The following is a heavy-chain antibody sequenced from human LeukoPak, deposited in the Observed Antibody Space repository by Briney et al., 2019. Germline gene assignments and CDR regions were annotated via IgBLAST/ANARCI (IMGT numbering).Heavy chain of an antibody. CDR3: AKGYYFDILSGYSSLDS. CDR2: ISSSGSTI. J-gene: IGHJ4*02. V-gene: IGHV3-48*03. D-gene: IGHD3-9*01. CDR1: GFTLSSYE. Sequence: GGSLRLSCAASGFTLSSYEMNWVRQAPGKGLEWVSYISSSGSTIYYADSVKGRFTISRDDSKNTLYLQMNSLRAEDTAAYYCAKGYYFDILSGYSSLDSWGQGTLVTVSS.